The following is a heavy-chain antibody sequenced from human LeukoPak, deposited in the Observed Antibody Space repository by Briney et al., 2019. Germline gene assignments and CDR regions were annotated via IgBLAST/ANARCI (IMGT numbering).Heavy chain of an antibody. CDR2: INPGGRST. D-gene: IGHD5-24*01. V-gene: IGHV1-46*01. J-gene: IGHJ4*02. CDR3: ARDGEMATIENYFGY. Sequence: GAPVKVSCKASGYTFTNYYIHWVRQAPGQGLEWMGIINPGGRSTSYAQKFQGRVTMTRDTSTSTVYMELSSLRSEDTAVYYCARDGEMATIENYFGYWGQGTLVTVSS. CDR1: GYTFTNYY.